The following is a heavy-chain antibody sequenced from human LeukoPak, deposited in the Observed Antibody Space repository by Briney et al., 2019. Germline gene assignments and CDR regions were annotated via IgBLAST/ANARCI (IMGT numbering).Heavy chain of an antibody. J-gene: IGHJ4*02. CDR2: ISSSSSYI. Sequence: GGSLRLSCAASGFTFSSYSMNWVRQAPGKGLEWVSSISSSSSYIYYADSVKGRFTISRDSAKNSLYLQMNSLRAEDTAVYYCAREAITNTYFDYWGQGTLVTVSS. CDR3: AREAITNTYFDY. V-gene: IGHV3-21*01. CDR1: GFTFSSYS.